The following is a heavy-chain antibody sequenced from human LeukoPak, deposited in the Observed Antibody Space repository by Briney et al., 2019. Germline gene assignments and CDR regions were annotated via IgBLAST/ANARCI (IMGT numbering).Heavy chain of an antibody. CDR2: IIPIFGTA. CDR3: ARLLDYSDYGVFSWFDP. Sequence: ASVKVSCKASGGTFSSYAISWVRQAPGQGLEWMGGIIPIFGTANYAQKFQGRVTITADKSTSTAYMELSSLRSEDTAVYYCARLLDYSDYGVFSWFDPWGQGTLVTVSS. CDR1: GGTFSSYA. V-gene: IGHV1-69*06. D-gene: IGHD4-11*01. J-gene: IGHJ5*02.